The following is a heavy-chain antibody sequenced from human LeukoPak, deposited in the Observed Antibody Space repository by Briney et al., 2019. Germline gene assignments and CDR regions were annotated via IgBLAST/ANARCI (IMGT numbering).Heavy chain of an antibody. CDR3: AKDRIAVAGIYGGFDY. J-gene: IGHJ4*02. Sequence: PGGSLRLSCAASGFTFSSYGMSWVRQAPGKGLEWVSAISGSGGSTYYADSVKGRFTISRDNSKNTLYLQMNSLRAEDTAVYYCAKDRIAVAGIYGGFDYWGQGTLVTVSS. CDR2: ISGSGGST. V-gene: IGHV3-23*01. D-gene: IGHD6-19*01. CDR1: GFTFSSYG.